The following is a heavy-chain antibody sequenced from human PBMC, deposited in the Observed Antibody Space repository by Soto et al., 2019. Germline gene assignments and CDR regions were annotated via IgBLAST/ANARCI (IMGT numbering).Heavy chain of an antibody. Sequence: VESLRIYCDLSGDGFTRYPIGLVRQLAGKGMEWMGIIYPGDSDTRYSPSFQGQVTISADKSISTAYLQWSSLKASDTAMYYCARGRWTRYCSGGSCHSGLGDWGQGTLFIFS. V-gene: IGHV5-51*01. CDR1: GDGFTRYP. J-gene: IGHJ4*02. CDR2: IYPGDSDT. CDR3: ARGRWTRYCSGGSCHSGLGD. D-gene: IGHD2-15*01.